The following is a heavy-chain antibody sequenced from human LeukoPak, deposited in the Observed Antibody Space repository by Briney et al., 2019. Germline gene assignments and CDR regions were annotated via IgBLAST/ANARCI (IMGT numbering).Heavy chain of an antibody. J-gene: IGHJ4*02. CDR2: IYSGGST. V-gene: IGHV3-53*01. CDR3: ARDLSGGNYFDY. D-gene: IGHD2-15*01. CDR1: GFTISSNY. Sequence: GGSLRLSCAASGFTISSNYMSWVRQAPGKGLEWVSVIYSGGSTYYADSVKGRFTISRDNSKNTLYLQMNSLRAEDTAVYYCARDLSGGNYFDYWGQGTLVTVSS.